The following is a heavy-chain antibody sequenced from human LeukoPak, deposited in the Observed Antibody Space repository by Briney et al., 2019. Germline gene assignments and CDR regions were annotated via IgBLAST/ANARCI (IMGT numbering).Heavy chain of an antibody. J-gene: IGHJ6*02. CDR1: GFPFSGYY. D-gene: IGHD2-2*01. Sequence: TGGSLRLSCVASGFPFSGYYMSWIRQAPGKGLDCVSYISGSGSDIYYADSVKGRFTISRDNAKNSLHLQMNSLRAEDTAVYYCARGFDCSSTSCSCMDVWGQGTTVTVSS. CDR3: ARGFDCSSTSCSCMDV. V-gene: IGHV3-11*01. CDR2: ISGSGSDI.